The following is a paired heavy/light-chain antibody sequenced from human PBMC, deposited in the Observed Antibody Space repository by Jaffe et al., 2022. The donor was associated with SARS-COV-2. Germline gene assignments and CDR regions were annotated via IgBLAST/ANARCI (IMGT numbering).Light chain of an antibody. V-gene: IGKV1-27*01. CDR3: QKYDSVPWT. CDR1: QGISNY. Sequence: DIQMTQSPSSLSASVGDRVTITCRARQGISNYLAWYQQKPGKVPKLLIYGASTLQSGVPSRFSGSGSGTDFTLTISSLQPEDVASYYCQKYDSVPWTFGQGTKVEIK. J-gene: IGKJ1*01. CDR2: GAS.
Heavy chain of an antibody. Sequence: EVHLVESGGGLVKPGGSLRLSCAASGFTFSDAWMNWVRQTPGNGLEWVGRVKSKSYGGTIDYAASVKGRFTVSRDDSKNTLYLQINSLKTEDTAVYYCTTVPSVSLWFGESSPSDFWGQGTLVTVSS. D-gene: IGHD3-10*01. CDR3: TTVPSVSLWFGESSPSDF. CDR2: VKSKSYGGTI. J-gene: IGHJ4*02. V-gene: IGHV3-15*01. CDR1: GFTFSDAW.